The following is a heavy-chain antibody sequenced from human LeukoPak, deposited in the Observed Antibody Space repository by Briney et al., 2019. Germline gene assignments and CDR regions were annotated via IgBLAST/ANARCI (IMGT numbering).Heavy chain of an antibody. Sequence: SETLSLTCTVSGGSISSYYWSWIRQPPGKGLEWIGYIYYSGSTNYNPSLKSRVTISVDTSKNQFSLKLSSVTAADTAVYYCARQVVVAAPTGWFDPWGQGTLVTVSS. CDR3: ARQVVVAAPTGWFDP. CDR1: GGSISSYY. J-gene: IGHJ5*02. V-gene: IGHV4-59*08. CDR2: IYYSGST. D-gene: IGHD2-15*01.